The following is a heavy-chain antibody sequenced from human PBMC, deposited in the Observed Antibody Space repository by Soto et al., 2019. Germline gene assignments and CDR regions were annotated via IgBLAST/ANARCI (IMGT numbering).Heavy chain of an antibody. CDR2: ISWNSGSI. Sequence: EVQLVESGGGLVQPGRSLRLSCAASGFTFDDYAMHWVRQAPGKGLEWVSGISWNSGSIGYADSVKGRFTISRDNAKNSLYLRMSSLRAEDTALYYCAKDLGGGAGFLGAFDIWGQGTMVTVSS. J-gene: IGHJ3*02. CDR1: GFTFDDYA. D-gene: IGHD3-16*01. V-gene: IGHV3-9*01. CDR3: AKDLGGGAGFLGAFDI.